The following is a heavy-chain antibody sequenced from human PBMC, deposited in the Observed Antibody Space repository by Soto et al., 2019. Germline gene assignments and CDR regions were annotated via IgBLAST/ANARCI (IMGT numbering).Heavy chain of an antibody. Sequence: ASVKVSCKASGYTFTSYAMHWVRQAPGQRLEWMGWINAGNGDTKYSQKFQGRVTITRDTSASTAYMELSSLRSEDTAVYYCAVVPFRVGATIFDYWGQGTLATVSS. J-gene: IGHJ4*02. CDR1: GYTFTSYA. D-gene: IGHD1-26*01. CDR2: INAGNGDT. CDR3: AVVPFRVGATIFDY. V-gene: IGHV1-3*01.